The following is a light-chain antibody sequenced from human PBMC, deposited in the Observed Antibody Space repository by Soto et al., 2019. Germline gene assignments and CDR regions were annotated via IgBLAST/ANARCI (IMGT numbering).Light chain of an antibody. CDR3: QEYNTWPWT. J-gene: IGKJ1*01. CDR2: GAS. V-gene: IGKV3-15*01. CDR1: QSVNNI. Sequence: ETLMTQSPATLSVSPGERATLSCRASQSVNNILAWYQQKLGQAPRVLIYGASTRATGIPARFTGSGSGTEFILTITSLQSEDSAVYYCQEYNTWPWTFGQGTKVDI.